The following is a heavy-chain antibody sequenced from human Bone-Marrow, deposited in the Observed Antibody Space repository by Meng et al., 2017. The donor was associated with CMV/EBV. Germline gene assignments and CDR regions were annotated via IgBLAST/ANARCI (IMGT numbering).Heavy chain of an antibody. J-gene: IGHJ5*02. V-gene: IGHV4-34*01. CDR3: ARSFIAAADRFDP. CDR1: GGSFTAYY. D-gene: IGHD6-13*01. Sequence: GSLRLSCAVSGGSFTAYYWTWIRQPPGKGLECIGEINHSGSSNYNPSLRSRVTISVDTSKKQFSLKLSSVTAADTAVYYCARSFIAAADRFDPWGQGTLVTVSS. CDR2: INHSGSS.